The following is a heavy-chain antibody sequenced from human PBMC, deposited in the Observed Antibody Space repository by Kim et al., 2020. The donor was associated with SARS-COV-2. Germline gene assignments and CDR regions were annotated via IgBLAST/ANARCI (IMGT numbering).Heavy chain of an antibody. CDR3: AKVGDYDSSGFYAFFRS. V-gene: IGHV3-74*01. Sequence: SVKGRFTISRDNAKNTLYLQMNGLRPEDTAVYYCAKVGDYDSSGFYAFFRSWGQGALVTVSS. D-gene: IGHD3-22*01. J-gene: IGHJ5*02.